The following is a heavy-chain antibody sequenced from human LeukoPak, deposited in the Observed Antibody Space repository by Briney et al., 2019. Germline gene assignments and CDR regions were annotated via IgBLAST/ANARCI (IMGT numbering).Heavy chain of an antibody. CDR2: INPNSGGT. CDR1: GYTFTGYY. D-gene: IGHD3-10*01. V-gene: IGHV1-2*02. CDR3: ARGKVRGVIITSFGY. Sequence: ASVKVSCKASGYTFTGYYMHWVRQAPGQGLEWMGWINPNSGGTNYAQKFQGRVTMTRDTSISTAYMELSRLRSDDTAVYYCARGKVRGVIITSFGYWGQGTPVTVSS. J-gene: IGHJ4*02.